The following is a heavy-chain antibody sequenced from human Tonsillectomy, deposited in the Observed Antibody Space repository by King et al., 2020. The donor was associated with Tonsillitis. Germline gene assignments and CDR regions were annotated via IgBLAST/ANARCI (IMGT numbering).Heavy chain of an antibody. CDR2: MYSSGTI. CDR3: AGYVSGTFDY. D-gene: IGHD1-26*01. CDR1: GGSISSSDHF. Sequence: LQLQESGPGVVKPSETLSLTCTVSGGSISSSDHFWAWIRQPPGKGLEWIGYMYSSGTIFYNPSLKSRITISGGTSENRFSLKLSSVTAADTAVYFCAGYVSGTFDYWGQGALVTVSS. J-gene: IGHJ4*02. V-gene: IGHV4-39*01.